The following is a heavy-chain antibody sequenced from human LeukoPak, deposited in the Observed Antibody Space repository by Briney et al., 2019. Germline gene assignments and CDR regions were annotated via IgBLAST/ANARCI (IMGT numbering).Heavy chain of an antibody. CDR3: ARDDPRGRYDY. CDR1: GGTFSSYA. Sequence: SVKVSCKASGGTFSSYAISWVRQAPGQGLEWMGRIIPILGVANYAQKFQGRVTITADKSTSTAYMELSSLRSEDTAVYYCARDDPRGRYDYWGQGTLVTVSS. CDR2: IIPILGVA. V-gene: IGHV1-69*04. J-gene: IGHJ4*02. D-gene: IGHD3-10*01.